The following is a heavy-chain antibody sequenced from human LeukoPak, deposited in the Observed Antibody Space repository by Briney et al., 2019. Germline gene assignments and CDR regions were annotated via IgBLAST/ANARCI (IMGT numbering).Heavy chain of an antibody. V-gene: IGHV5-51*01. CDR2: IYPGDSDT. J-gene: IGHJ3*02. CDR3: ARHRGYYYGSGSYYNGAIDI. CDR1: GYSFTSYW. D-gene: IGHD3-10*01. Sequence: GESLKISCKGSGYSFTSYWIGWVRQMPGKGLEWMGIIYPGDSDTRYSPSFQGQVTISADKSISTAYLQWSSLKASDTAMYYCARHRGYYYGSGSYYNGAIDIWGQGTMVTVSS.